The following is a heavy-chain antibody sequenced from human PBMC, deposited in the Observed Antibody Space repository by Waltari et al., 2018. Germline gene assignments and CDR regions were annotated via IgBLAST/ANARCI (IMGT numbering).Heavy chain of an antibody. Sequence: EVQLVESGGGLVQPGGSLRLSCAASGFTFSSYSMNWVRQAPGKCLEWVSYISSSSSTIYYADSVKGRFTISRDNAKNSLFLQMNSLRAEDTAVYYCARGDWGGDAFDIWGQGTMVTVSS. J-gene: IGHJ3*02. D-gene: IGHD7-27*01. CDR2: ISSSSSTI. CDR3: ARGDWGGDAFDI. CDR1: GFTFSSYS. V-gene: IGHV3-48*01.